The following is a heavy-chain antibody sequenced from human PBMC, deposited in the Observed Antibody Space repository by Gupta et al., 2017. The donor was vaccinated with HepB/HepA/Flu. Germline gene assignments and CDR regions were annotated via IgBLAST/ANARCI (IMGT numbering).Heavy chain of an antibody. Sequence: DVQLVESGGGSLQPGGSLRLSCAASGLTFRNYWLTRVRQAPGRGLEWVANIKKDGSDKYYVDSVKGRFTISRDNAKNSLYLQMDSLRAEDTAVYYCATSIGISELHFDSGGQGTLVTVSS. D-gene: IGHD2/OR15-2a*01. V-gene: IGHV3-7*01. CDR2: IKKDGSDK. CDR1: GLTFRNYW. CDR3: ATSIGISELHFDS. J-gene: IGHJ4*02.